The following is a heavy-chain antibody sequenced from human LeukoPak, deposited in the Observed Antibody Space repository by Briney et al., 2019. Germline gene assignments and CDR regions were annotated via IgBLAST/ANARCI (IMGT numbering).Heavy chain of an antibody. CDR1: GFTFSNYG. CDR2: ISNDGTNK. D-gene: IGHD3/OR15-3a*01. V-gene: IGHV3-30*18. CDR3: AKESTWTGTDTNYFDY. J-gene: IGHJ4*02. Sequence: PGRSLRLSCAASGFTFSNYGMHWVRQAPGKGLEWVAVISNDGTNKYYADSVKGRFTFSRDNPKTTLYLQMNSLRTEDTAVYYCAKESTWTGTDTNYFDYWGQGTLVTVSS.